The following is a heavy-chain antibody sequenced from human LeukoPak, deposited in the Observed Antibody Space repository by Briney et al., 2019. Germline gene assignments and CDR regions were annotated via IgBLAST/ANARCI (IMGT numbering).Heavy chain of an antibody. CDR1: GFSISNDW. J-gene: IGHJ4*02. D-gene: IGHD3-10*01. Sequence: PGGSLRLSCAASGFSISNDWMSWVRQAPGKGLEWVARVKSRSAGETTDYAAPVKGRFTISRDDSKNTLYLQMNSLKTKDTAVYYCTLIQGWGSGSYYRDFWGQGTLVTVSS. CDR2: VKSRSAGETT. V-gene: IGHV3-15*01. CDR3: TLIQGWGSGSYYRDF.